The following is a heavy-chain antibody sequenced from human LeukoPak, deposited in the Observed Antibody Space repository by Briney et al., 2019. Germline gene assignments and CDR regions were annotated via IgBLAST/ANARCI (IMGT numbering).Heavy chain of an antibody. CDR3: ARGYFDSS. V-gene: IGHV3-7*04. Sequence: PGGSLRLSCAASGFTFSGSAMHWVRQAPGKGLEWVANISEDGGRKYYVDSVKGRFTISRDNAKSSLYLQMNSLRVDDTAVYYCARGYFDSSGGQGVLVTVSS. CDR2: ISEDGGRK. D-gene: IGHD3-9*01. CDR1: GFTFSGSA. J-gene: IGHJ4*02.